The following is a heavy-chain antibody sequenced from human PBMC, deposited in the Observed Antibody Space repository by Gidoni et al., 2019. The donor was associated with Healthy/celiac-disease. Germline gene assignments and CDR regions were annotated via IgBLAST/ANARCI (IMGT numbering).Heavy chain of an antibody. CDR3: ARDLGEKWIQLWIFDP. CDR1: GFTFSSYA. J-gene: IGHJ5*02. V-gene: IGHV3-30*04. CDR2: ISYDGSNK. Sequence: QVQLVASGGGVVQPGRSLRLSCAASGFTFSSYAMHWVRQSPGKGLEWVAVISYDGSNKYYEDSVKGRFTTSRDNSKNTLYLQMNSLRAEDTAVYYCARDLGEKWIQLWIFDPWGQGTLVTVSS. D-gene: IGHD5-18*01.